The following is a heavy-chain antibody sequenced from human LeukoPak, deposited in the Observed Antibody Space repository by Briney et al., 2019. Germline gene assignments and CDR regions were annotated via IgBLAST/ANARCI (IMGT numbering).Heavy chain of an antibody. Sequence: SETLSLTCTVSGGSISSYYWSWIRQPPGKGLEWIGYIFYSGSTNYNPSLKSRVTISVDTSKNQFSLNLSSVTAADTAVYYCARGARGSYSYWGQGTLVTVSS. CDR3: ARGARGSYSY. D-gene: IGHD1-26*01. V-gene: IGHV4-59*08. J-gene: IGHJ4*02. CDR2: IFYSGST. CDR1: GGSISSYY.